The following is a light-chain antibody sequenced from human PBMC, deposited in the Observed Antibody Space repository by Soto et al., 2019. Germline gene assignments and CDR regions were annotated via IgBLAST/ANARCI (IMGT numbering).Light chain of an antibody. Sequence: DIQMTQSPSTLSGSVGDRVTITCRASQTISSWLAWYQQKPGKAPKLLIYKASTLKSGVPSRFSGSGSGTEFTLTISRLEPEDFAVYYCQQYGNAPFTFGPGTKVDIK. CDR1: QTISSW. CDR2: KAS. V-gene: IGKV1-5*03. CDR3: QQYGNAPFT. J-gene: IGKJ3*01.